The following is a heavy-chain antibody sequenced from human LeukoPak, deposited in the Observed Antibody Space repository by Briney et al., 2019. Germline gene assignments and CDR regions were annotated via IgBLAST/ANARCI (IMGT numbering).Heavy chain of an antibody. Sequence: PSETLSLTCAVYGGPFSGYYWGWIRQPPGKGLEWIGSIYYSGSTYYNPSLKSRVTISVDTSENQFSLNLSSVTAADTALYYCTRVPGLLPDFDSWGQGTLVTVSS. CDR3: TRVPGLLPDFDS. D-gene: IGHD3-22*01. V-gene: IGHV4-34*11. CDR2: IYYSGST. CDR1: GGPFSGYY. J-gene: IGHJ4*02.